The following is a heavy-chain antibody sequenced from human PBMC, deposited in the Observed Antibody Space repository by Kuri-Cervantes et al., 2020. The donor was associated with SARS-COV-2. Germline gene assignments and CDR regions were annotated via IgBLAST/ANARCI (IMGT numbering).Heavy chain of an antibody. CDR2: IYSGGST. Sequence: GKSLKISCAASGFTVSSNYMSWVRQAPGKGLEWVSVIYSGGSTYYADSVKGRFTISRDNSKNTLYLQMNSLRAEDTAVYYCARSIIAVAGFGGRDYWGQGTLVTVSS. D-gene: IGHD6-19*01. CDR3: ARSIIAVAGFGGRDY. CDR1: GFTVSSNY. V-gene: IGHV3-53*01. J-gene: IGHJ4*02.